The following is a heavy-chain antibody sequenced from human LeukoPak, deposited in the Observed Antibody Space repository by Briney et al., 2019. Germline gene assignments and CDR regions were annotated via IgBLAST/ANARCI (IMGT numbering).Heavy chain of an antibody. J-gene: IGHJ3*02. CDR3: ARNGGYSYGSSLTRGAFDI. CDR1: GGTFSSYA. D-gene: IGHD5-18*01. V-gene: IGHV1-69*05. CDR2: IIPIFGTA. Sequence: GASVKVSCKASGGTFSSYAISWVRQAPGQGLEWMGRIIPIFGTANYAQKFQGRVTITTDESTSTAYMELSSLRPEDTAVNYCARNGGYSYGSSLTRGAFDIWGQGTMVTVSS.